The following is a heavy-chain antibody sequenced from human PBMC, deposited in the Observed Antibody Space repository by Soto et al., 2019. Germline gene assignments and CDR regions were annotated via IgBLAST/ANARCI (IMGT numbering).Heavy chain of an antibody. D-gene: IGHD1-1*01. Sequence: QVTLKESGPVLVKPTETLTLTCSVSGFSLSNGRLGVSWIRQPPGKALEWLGHIFSNDEKSYSTSLRSRLTISKDTSKSQVVLTMTNMDPVDTATYYCARTHNGYNWFDPWGQGTLVTVSS. J-gene: IGHJ5*02. CDR1: GFSLSNGRLG. V-gene: IGHV2-26*01. CDR2: IFSNDEK. CDR3: ARTHNGYNWFDP.